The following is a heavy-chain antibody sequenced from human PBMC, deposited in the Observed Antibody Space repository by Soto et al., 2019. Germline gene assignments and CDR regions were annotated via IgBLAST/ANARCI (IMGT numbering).Heavy chain of an antibody. Sequence: QVQLVESGGGAVQPGGSRRLSCAASEFTFSNYAMHWVRQAPGKGLEWLAVISYDGNNKYYADSVEGRFTSSRDNSKNTVYLQLNSLRLEDTGVYYCARGPSYSDSYFDHWGQGTLVTVSS. CDR2: ISYDGNNK. CDR1: EFTFSNYA. V-gene: IGHV3-30*03. CDR3: ARGPSYSDSYFDH. D-gene: IGHD4-17*01. J-gene: IGHJ4*02.